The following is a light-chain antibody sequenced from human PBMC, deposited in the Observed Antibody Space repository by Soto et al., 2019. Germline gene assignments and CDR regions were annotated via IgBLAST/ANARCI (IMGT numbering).Light chain of an antibody. CDR3: QQSYRTPLT. CDR2: SAS. V-gene: IGKV1-39*01. Sequence: DIQVTQSPSSLSASVGDRATITCRASQNIARYLNWYHQIPGKAPKLLISSASSLESGVPSRFSGSGSGTDFTLIISSLQPEDCATYYCQQSYRTPLTFGGGTKVEIK. CDR1: QNIARY. J-gene: IGKJ4*01.